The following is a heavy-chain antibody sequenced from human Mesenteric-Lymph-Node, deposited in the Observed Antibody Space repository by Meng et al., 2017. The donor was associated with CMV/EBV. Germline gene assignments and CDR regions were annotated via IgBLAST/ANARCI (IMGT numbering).Heavy chain of an antibody. J-gene: IGHJ6*02. CDR1: GGSISSSSYY. CDR3: ATAPGLTIFGVAMKAFDYGMDV. D-gene: IGHD3-3*01. CDR2: TYHSGYT. Sequence: GSLRLSCTVSGGSISSSSYYWGWIRQPPGKGLEWIGSTYHSGYTYYNPSLKSRVTISVDTSKNQLSLMLTSVTAADTAVYYCATAPGLTIFGVAMKAFDYGMDVWGQGTTVTVSS. V-gene: IGHV4-39*07.